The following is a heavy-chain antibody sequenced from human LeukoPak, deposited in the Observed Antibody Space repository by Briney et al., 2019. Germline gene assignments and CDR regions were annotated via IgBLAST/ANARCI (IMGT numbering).Heavy chain of an antibody. CDR2: IYYSGST. CDR1: GGSISSGDYY. CDR3: ARVWCSGGSCLVDY. Sequence: TSQTLSLACTVSGGSISSGDYYWSWIRQPPGKGLEWIGYIYYSGSTYYNPSLKSRVTISVDTSKNQFSPKLSSVTAADTAVYYCARVWCSGGSCLVDYWGQGTLVTVSS. V-gene: IGHV4-30-4*01. J-gene: IGHJ4*02. D-gene: IGHD2-15*01.